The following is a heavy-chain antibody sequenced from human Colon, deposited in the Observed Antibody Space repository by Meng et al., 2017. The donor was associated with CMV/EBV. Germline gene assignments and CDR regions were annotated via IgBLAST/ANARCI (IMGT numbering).Heavy chain of an antibody. D-gene: IGHD3-3*01. V-gene: IGHV1-2*02. CDR3: ATFGGDFDY. J-gene: IGHJ4*02. CDR2: IYPQNGDT. CDR1: GYTFTAKH. Sequence: QVQLIQSGTEVKKPGASVKASCKTSGYTFTAKHLHWVRHAPGQGLEWMGWIYPQNGDTSYAQKFQVRVTMTRDTSISTAYMELSSLRSDDTAVYYCATFGGDFDYWGQGTLVTVSS.